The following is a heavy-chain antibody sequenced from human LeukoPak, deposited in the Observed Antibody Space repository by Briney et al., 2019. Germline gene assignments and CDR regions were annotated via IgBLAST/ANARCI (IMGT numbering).Heavy chain of an antibody. CDR2: IIPIFGTA. J-gene: IGHJ1*01. CDR3: ALSSPYSSGWYPYFQH. Sequence: ASVKVSCKASGGTFSSYAISWVRQAPGQGLEWMGRIIPIFGTANYAQKFQGRVTITTDESTSPAYMELRSLRSEDTAVYYCALSSPYSSGWYPYFQHWGQGTLVTVSS. CDR1: GGTFSSYA. V-gene: IGHV1-69*05. D-gene: IGHD6-19*01.